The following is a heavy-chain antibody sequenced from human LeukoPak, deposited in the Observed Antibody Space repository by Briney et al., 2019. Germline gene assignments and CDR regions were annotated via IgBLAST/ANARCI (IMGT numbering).Heavy chain of an antibody. CDR2: IHYSGST. Sequence: SETLSLTCTVSGGPISSYYWSWIRQPPGKGLEWIGYIHYSGSTNYNPSLKSRATISVDTSKNQFSLKLSSVTAADTAVYYCASARAAAGRPPAFDIWGQGTMVTVSS. J-gene: IGHJ3*02. D-gene: IGHD6-13*01. V-gene: IGHV4-59*01. CDR1: GGPISSYY. CDR3: ASARAAAGRPPAFDI.